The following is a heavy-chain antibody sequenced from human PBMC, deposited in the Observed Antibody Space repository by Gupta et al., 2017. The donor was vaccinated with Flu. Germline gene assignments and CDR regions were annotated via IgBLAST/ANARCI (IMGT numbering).Heavy chain of an antibody. CDR2: ISGSGGST. CDR1: GFTFSSYA. CDR3: AKVLGGSYDSSGYALDY. J-gene: IGHJ4*02. D-gene: IGHD3-22*01. Sequence: EVQLLESGGGLVQPGGSLRLSCAASGFTFSSYAMSWVRQAPGKGLEWVSAISGSGGSTYYADSVKGRFTISRDNSKNTLYLQMNSLRAEDTAVYYCAKVLGGSYDSSGYALDYWGQGTLVTVSS. V-gene: IGHV3-23*01.